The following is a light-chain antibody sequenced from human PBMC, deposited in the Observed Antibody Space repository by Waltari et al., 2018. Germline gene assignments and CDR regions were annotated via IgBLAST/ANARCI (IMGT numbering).Light chain of an antibody. V-gene: IGKV3-15*01. CDR3: QHYNEWPQYT. CDR2: GAS. Sequence: EIVLTQSPPTLSVSPGGTATLHCSASQSVGDNLAWYQQKHGQAPRLLIYGASSRATDIPDRFSGSGSGTEFTLTISTLHSEDFAVYFCQHYNEWPQYTFAQGTKVEIK. J-gene: IGKJ2*01. CDR1: QSVGDN.